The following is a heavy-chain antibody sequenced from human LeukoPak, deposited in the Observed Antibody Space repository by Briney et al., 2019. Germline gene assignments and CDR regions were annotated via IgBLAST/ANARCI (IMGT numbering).Heavy chain of an antibody. Sequence: PGESLRLSCEASGFTFSRYWMNWVRQAPGKGLEWVANIKKDGRDKNYVDSVKGRFTISRDNAKNSLYLQMNSLRAEDTAVYYCARDTSPSIAAVGYDAFDIWGQGTLVTVSS. CDR3: ARDTSPSIAAVGYDAFDI. J-gene: IGHJ3*02. D-gene: IGHD6-13*01. CDR1: GFTFSRYW. V-gene: IGHV3-7*01. CDR2: IKKDGRDK.